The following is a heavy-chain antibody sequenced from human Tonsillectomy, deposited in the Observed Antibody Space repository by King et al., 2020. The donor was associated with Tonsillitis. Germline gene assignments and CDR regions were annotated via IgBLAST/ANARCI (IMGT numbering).Heavy chain of an antibody. CDR3: TTGSSGWYVGWLDFDY. J-gene: IGHJ4*02. D-gene: IGHD6-19*01. Sequence: VQLVESGGGLVKPGGSLRLSCAASGFTFSNAWMSWVRQAPGKGLEWVGRIKSKTDGGTTDYAAPVKGRFTISRDDSKNTLYLQMNSLKTEDTAVYYCTTGSSGWYVGWLDFDYWGQGTLVTVSS. CDR2: IKSKTDGGTT. CDR1: GFTFSNAW. V-gene: IGHV3-15*01.